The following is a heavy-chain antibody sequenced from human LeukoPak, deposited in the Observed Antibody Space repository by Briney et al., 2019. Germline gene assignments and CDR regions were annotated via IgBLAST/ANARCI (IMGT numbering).Heavy chain of an antibody. J-gene: IGHJ4*02. CDR3: ACESPFGTFDY. Sequence: PSETLSLTCTVSGGSISSYYWSWIRQPPGKGLEWIGYIYYSGSTNYNPSLKSRVTISVDTSKNQFSLKLSSVTAADTAVYYCACESPFGTFDYWGQGTLVTVSS. D-gene: IGHD3-16*01. CDR2: IYYSGST. CDR1: GGSISSYY. V-gene: IGHV4-59*08.